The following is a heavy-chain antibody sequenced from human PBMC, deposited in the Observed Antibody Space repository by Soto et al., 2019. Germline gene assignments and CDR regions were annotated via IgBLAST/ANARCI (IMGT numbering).Heavy chain of an antibody. V-gene: IGHV1-3*01. CDR2: INAGNGNT. D-gene: IGHD3-3*01. Sequence: QVQLVQSGAEVKKPGASVKVSCKASGYTFTSYAMHWVRQAPGQRLEWMGWINAGNGNTKYLQKFQGRGTITRDTSVSRAYMELSSLRSEDTAVYYGAGGKGRFLEWLYCDYWGRGTLVTVSS. CDR3: AGGKGRFLEWLYCDY. CDR1: GYTFTSYA. J-gene: IGHJ4*02.